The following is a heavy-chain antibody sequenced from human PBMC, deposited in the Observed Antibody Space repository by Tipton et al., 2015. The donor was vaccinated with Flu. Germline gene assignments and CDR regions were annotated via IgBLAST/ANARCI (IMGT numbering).Heavy chain of an antibody. CDR1: GYSISSGFY. D-gene: IGHD6-13*01. CDR3: ARGEQQLGTIDY. Sequence: GLVKPSETLSLTCAVSGYSISSGFYWGWIRQAPGKGLEWIGNIYHSGSTYYNPSLQSRVTISVDTSKNQFSLNLRFVTAADTALYFCARGEQQLGTIDYWAREPWSPSP. V-gene: IGHV4-38-2*01. CDR2: IYHSGST. J-gene: IGHJ4*02.